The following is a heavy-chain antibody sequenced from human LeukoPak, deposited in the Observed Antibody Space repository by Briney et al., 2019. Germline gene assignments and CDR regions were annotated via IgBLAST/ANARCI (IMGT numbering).Heavy chain of an antibody. CDR2: IYYTGGT. CDR1: GGSFSGYY. Sequence: SETLSLTCAVYGGSFSGYYWSWIRQPPEKGLEWIGYIYYTGGTNYNPSLKSRVTISVDTPKNQFSLKLTSVTAADTAVYYCARGTPKPDYWGQGTLVTVSS. J-gene: IGHJ4*02. CDR3: ARGTPKPDY. V-gene: IGHV4-59*01.